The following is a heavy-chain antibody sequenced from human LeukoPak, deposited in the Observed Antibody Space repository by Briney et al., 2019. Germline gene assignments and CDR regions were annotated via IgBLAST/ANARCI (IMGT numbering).Heavy chain of an antibody. V-gene: IGHV3-23*01. J-gene: IGHJ4*02. CDR2: ISGSGGST. Sequence: GGSLRLSCATSGFTFVIHWMAWVRQAPGKGLEWVSTISGSGGSTYYADSVKGRFTISRDNSKNMMYLQMNSLRAEDTAVYYCAKVGEGAAEDYYFDYWGQGTLVTVSS. CDR1: GFTFVIHW. D-gene: IGHD6-13*01. CDR3: AKVGEGAAEDYYFDY.